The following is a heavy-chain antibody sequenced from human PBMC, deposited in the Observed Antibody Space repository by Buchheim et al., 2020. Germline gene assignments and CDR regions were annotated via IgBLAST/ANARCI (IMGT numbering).Heavy chain of an antibody. Sequence: HVQLVQSGAEVKKPGASVKVSCKAYGYTFTDYYMHWVRQAPGQGLEWMGIINPSGGSTTYAQKFQGRVTMTRDTSTSTLYMELSSLTSEDTAVYYCARDPEGGYYSFFDYWGQGTL. CDR3: ARDPEGGYYSFFDY. CDR1: GYTFTDYY. D-gene: IGHD3-10*01. CDR2: INPSGGST. V-gene: IGHV1-46*01. J-gene: IGHJ4*02.